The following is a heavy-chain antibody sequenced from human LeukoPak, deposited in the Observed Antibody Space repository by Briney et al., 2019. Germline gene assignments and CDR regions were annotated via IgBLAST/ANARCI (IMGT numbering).Heavy chain of an antibody. V-gene: IGHV5-51*01. J-gene: IGHJ4*02. CDR2: IYPGDSDT. Sequence: GESLKISCKGSGYSFTSYWIGWVRQMPGKGLEWMGIIYPGDSDTRYSLSFQGQVTISADKSISTAYLQWSSLKASDTAMYYCALREMAIGGAFDYWGQGTLVTVSS. CDR1: GYSFTSYW. CDR3: ALREMAIGGAFDY. D-gene: IGHD5-24*01.